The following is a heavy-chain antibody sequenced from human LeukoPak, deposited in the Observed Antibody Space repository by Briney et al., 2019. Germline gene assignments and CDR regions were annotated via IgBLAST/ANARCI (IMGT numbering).Heavy chain of an antibody. CDR3: AKPAGGYDFWSGYSDY. CDR2: ISGSGGST. V-gene: IGHV3-23*01. J-gene: IGHJ4*02. D-gene: IGHD3-3*01. Sequence: GGSLRLSCAASGFTFSSYAMSWVRQAPGKGLEWVSAISGSGGSTYYADSVKGRFTISRDNSKNTLYLQMNSLRAEDTAVYYCAKPAGGYDFWSGYSDYWGQGTLVTVSS. CDR1: GFTFSSYA.